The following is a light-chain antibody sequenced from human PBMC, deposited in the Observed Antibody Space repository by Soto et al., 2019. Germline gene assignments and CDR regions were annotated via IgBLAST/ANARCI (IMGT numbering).Light chain of an antibody. CDR2: DAS. CDR1: QSVSNNY. Sequence: DIVLTQSPGTLSLSQGEKATLSCRASQSVSNNYLAWYQQKPGQAPRLLIYDASNRATGIPARFSGSGSGTDFTLTISSLEPEDFAVYYCQQRSNWPPTFGQGTKVDI. CDR3: QQRSNWPPT. J-gene: IGKJ1*01. V-gene: IGKV3-11*01.